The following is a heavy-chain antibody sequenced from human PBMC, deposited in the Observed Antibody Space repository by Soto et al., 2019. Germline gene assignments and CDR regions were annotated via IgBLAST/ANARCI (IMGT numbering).Heavy chain of an antibody. CDR2: IKSKTDGGTT. J-gene: IGHJ6*03. Sequence: GGSLRLSCAASGFTFSNAWMSWVRQAPGKGLEWVGRIKSKTDGGTTDYAAPVKGRFTISRDDSKNTLYLQMNSLKTEDTAVYYCTTPYGVVPAADSDYYYYYYMDVWGKGTTVTVSS. CDR3: TTPYGVVPAADSDYYYYYYMDV. V-gene: IGHV3-15*01. D-gene: IGHD2-2*01. CDR1: GFTFSNAW.